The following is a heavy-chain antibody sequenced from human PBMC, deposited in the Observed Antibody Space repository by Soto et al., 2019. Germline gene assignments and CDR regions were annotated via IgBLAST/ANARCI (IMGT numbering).Heavy chain of an antibody. CDR2: ISGSGGST. D-gene: IGHD2-2*02. Sequence: EVHLLESGGGLVQPGGSLRLSCAASGFTFSTYAMSWVRQAPGKGLEWVSAISGSGGSTYYADPVKGRFTISRDNSKNTLYRQMNSLRADDTAVHYCARGLGYCSSTSCYIWCDYWGRGSLVTVSS. CDR1: GFTFSTYA. V-gene: IGHV3-23*01. J-gene: IGHJ4*01. CDR3: ARGLGYCSSTSCYIWCDY.